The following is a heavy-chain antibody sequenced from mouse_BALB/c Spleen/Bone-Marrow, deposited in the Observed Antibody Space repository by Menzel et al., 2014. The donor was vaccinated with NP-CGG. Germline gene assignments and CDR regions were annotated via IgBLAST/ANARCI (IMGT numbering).Heavy chain of an antibody. CDR3: SRGRRDALDY. CDR2: TNPSNGGT. Sequence: QVHVKQSGAELVKPGASVKLSCKASGYTFTSYYMYWVKQRPGQGLEWLGETNPSNGGTNFNEKFKNKATLTVDKSSSTAYMQLSSLTSEDSAVYYCSRGRRDALDYWGQGTSVTVSS. V-gene: IGHV1S81*02. CDR1: GYTFTSYY. J-gene: IGHJ4*01.